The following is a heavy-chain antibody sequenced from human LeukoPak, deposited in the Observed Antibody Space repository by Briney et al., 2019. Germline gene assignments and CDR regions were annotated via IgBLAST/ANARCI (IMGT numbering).Heavy chain of an antibody. D-gene: IGHD2-15*01. V-gene: IGHV1-18*01. Sequence: VSVKVSCKASGYTFTNYGISWVRQAPGQGLEWMGWISTYTGDTNYVQKFQGRVTMTTDTSTSTVYMELRSLRSDDTALYYCARPRGYCSGGNCYSDFWGQGTLVTVSS. CDR1: GYTFTNYG. CDR3: ARPRGYCSGGNCYSDF. J-gene: IGHJ4*02. CDR2: ISTYTGDT.